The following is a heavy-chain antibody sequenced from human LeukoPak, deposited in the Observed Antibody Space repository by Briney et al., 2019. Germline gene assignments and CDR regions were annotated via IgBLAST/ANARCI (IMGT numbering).Heavy chain of an antibody. CDR3: ARARWLRLGPTNLDAFDI. D-gene: IGHD5-12*01. J-gene: IGHJ3*02. Sequence: SETLSLTCTVSGGSISRYYWSWIRQPPGKGLEWIGYIYYSGSTNYNPSLKSRVTISVDTSKNQFSLKLSSVTAADTAVYYCARARWLRLGPTNLDAFDIWGQGTMVTVSS. V-gene: IGHV4-59*01. CDR2: IYYSGST. CDR1: GGSISRYY.